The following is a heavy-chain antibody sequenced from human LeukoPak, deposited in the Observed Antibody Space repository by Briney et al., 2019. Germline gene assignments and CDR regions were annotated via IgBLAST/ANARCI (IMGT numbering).Heavy chain of an antibody. V-gene: IGHV5-51*01. CDR1: GYTFTNHW. CDR2: IYPADSDT. CDR3: AFGASNWDQFDY. J-gene: IGHJ4*02. Sequence: GESLKISCKGSGYTFTNHWIAWVRQMPGKGLEWMGIIYPADSDTRYSPSFQGQVTISADKSVRTAYLKWSSLKASDTAMYYCAFGASNWDQFDYWGQGTLATVSS. D-gene: IGHD7-27*01.